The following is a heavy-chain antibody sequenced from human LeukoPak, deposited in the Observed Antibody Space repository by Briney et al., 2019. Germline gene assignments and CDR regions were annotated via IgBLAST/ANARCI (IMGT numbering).Heavy chain of an antibody. CDR2: ISYGGANK. V-gene: IGHV3-30*04. D-gene: IGHD3-22*01. CDR1: GFTFSSYV. J-gene: IGHJ4*02. Sequence: PGGSLRLSCAASGFTFSSYVMHWVRQAPGKGLEWVALISYGGANKYYADSVKGRFTISRDNSKNTLYLQMNSLRPDDTAVYYCASGEKYYYDSSGYYPDYWGQGTLVTVSS. CDR3: ASGEKYYYDSSGYYPDY.